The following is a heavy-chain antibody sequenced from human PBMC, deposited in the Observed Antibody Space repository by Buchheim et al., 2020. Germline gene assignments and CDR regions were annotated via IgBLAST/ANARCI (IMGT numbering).Heavy chain of an antibody. Sequence: QVQLQEWGPGLVKPSETLSLSCTVSGGSIRSNYWSWIRQPPGKGLEYLGQVYHSGTTNYNPSLKSQVSISLDTSKNQFSLELRSVTAADTAVYYCARDPYYYDSSGYEGEGWGQGTL. CDR1: GGSIRSNY. D-gene: IGHD3-22*01. J-gene: IGHJ4*02. V-gene: IGHV4-59*01. CDR2: VYHSGTT. CDR3: ARDPYYYDSSGYEGEG.